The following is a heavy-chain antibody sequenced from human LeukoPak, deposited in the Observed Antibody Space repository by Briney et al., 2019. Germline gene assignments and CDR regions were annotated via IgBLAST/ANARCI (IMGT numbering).Heavy chain of an antibody. V-gene: IGHV3-23*01. CDR1: GFTFSSYA. J-gene: IGHJ4*02. CDR2: ITSAGNT. CDR3: AKGGGSYHLPTDY. D-gene: IGHD2-2*01. Sequence: PGGSLRLSCAASGFTFSSYAMNWVRQAPGKGLEWVSAITSAGNTYYADSVKGRFTISRDSTKNTLCLLMNRLGSEDTAVYYCAKGGGSYHLPTDYWGEGTLVTVSS.